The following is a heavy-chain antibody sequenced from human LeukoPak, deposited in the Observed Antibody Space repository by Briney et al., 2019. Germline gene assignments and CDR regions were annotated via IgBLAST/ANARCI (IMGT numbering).Heavy chain of an antibody. CDR2: ISYDGSNK. CDR3: ARGQWLAPDY. V-gene: IGHV3-30-3*01. CDR1: GFTFSSYA. Sequence: GGSLRLSCAASGFTFSSYAMHWVRQAPGKGLERVAVISYDGSNKYYADSVKGRFTISRDNSKNTLYLQMNSLRAEDTAVYYCARGQWLAPDYWGQGTLVTVSS. D-gene: IGHD6-19*01. J-gene: IGHJ4*02.